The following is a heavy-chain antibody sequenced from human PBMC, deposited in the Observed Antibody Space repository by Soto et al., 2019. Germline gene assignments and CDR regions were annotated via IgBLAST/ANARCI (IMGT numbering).Heavy chain of an antibody. J-gene: IGHJ5*02. Sequence: GESLKISCKGSGYSFTSYWIGWVRQMPGKGLEWMGIIYPGDSDTRYSPSFQGQVTISADKSISTAYLQWSSLKASDTAMYYCARTPRYCSGGSCYWFDPWGQGTLVTVSS. CDR1: GYSFTSYW. CDR2: IYPGDSDT. D-gene: IGHD2-15*01. CDR3: ARTPRYCSGGSCYWFDP. V-gene: IGHV5-51*01.